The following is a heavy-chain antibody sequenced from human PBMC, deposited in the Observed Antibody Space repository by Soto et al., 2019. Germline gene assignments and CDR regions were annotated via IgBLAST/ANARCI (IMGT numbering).Heavy chain of an antibody. D-gene: IGHD6-19*01. Sequence: QVQLVQSGAEVKKPGSSVKVSCKASGGTFSSYAISWVRQAPGQGLEWMGGIIPIFGTANYAQKFQGRVTSTADESTSRAYMEVSSLRSEDTAVYYCARDMSSGWCNWFDPWGQGTLVTVSS. CDR1: GGTFSSYA. J-gene: IGHJ5*02. V-gene: IGHV1-69*12. CDR3: ARDMSSGWCNWFDP. CDR2: IIPIFGTA.